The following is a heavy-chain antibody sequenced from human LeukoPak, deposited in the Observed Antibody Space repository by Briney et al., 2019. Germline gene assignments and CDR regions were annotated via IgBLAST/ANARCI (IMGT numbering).Heavy chain of an antibody. CDR3: AREGAVYYDSSGPWFDP. D-gene: IGHD3-22*01. J-gene: IGHJ5*02. CDR1: GYTFTSYG. CDR2: ISAYNGNT. V-gene: IGHV1-18*01. Sequence: EASVKVSCKASGYTFTSYGISWVRQAPGQGLEWMGWISAYNGNTNYAQGLQGRVTMTTDTSTSTAYMELRSLRSDDTAVYYCAREGAVYYDSSGPWFDPWGQGTLVTVSS.